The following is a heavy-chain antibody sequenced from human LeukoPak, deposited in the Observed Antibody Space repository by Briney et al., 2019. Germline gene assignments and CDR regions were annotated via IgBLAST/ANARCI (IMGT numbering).Heavy chain of an antibody. D-gene: IGHD1-26*01. Sequence: PGRSLRLSCAASGFTFDDYAMHWVRQAPGKGLEWVSGISWNSGSIGYADSVKGRFTISRDNAKNSLYLQMNSLRAEDTAVYYCARDRSGPVGHAFDIWGQGTMVTVSS. CDR2: ISWNSGSI. CDR1: GFTFDDYA. J-gene: IGHJ3*02. V-gene: IGHV3-9*01. CDR3: ARDRSGPVGHAFDI.